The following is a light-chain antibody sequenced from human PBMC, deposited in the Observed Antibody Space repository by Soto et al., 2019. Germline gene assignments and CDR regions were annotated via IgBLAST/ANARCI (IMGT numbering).Light chain of an antibody. CDR3: QQYGSSRIT. V-gene: IGKV3-20*01. J-gene: IGKJ5*01. Sequence: EIVLTQSPGTLSLSPGERATLSCSASQSVSSSYLAWYQQKPGQAPRLLIYGASSRATGIPDRFSGSGSGTDFTLTISRLEPEDFAVYYCQQYGSSRITFGQGTRLEIK. CDR2: GAS. CDR1: QSVSSSY.